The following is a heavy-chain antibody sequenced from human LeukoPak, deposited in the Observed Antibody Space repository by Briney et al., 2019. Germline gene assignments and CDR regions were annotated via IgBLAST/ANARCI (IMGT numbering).Heavy chain of an antibody. D-gene: IGHD3-3*01. Sequence: GGSLRLSCAASGFTFSSYWMSWVRQAPGKGLEWVANIKQDGSEKYYVDSVKGRFTISRDNAKNSLYLQMNSLRAEDTAVYYCARFAHPYYDFWSGYYNYYMDVWGKGTTVTVSS. CDR2: IKQDGSEK. CDR3: ARFAHPYYDFWSGYYNYYMDV. CDR1: GFTFSSYW. J-gene: IGHJ6*03. V-gene: IGHV3-7*01.